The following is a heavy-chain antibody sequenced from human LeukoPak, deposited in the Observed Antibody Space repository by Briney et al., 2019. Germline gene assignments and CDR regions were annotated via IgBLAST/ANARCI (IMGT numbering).Heavy chain of an antibody. CDR3: AKDRSSSWYFDY. D-gene: IGHD6-13*01. Sequence: GGSLRLSCAASGFTFSSYAMSWVRQAPGKGLEWVSAISGSGGSTYYADSVKGRFTISRDNSRNTLYLQMNSLRGEDTAAYYCAKDRSSSWYFDYWGQGTLVTVSS. V-gene: IGHV3-23*01. CDR1: GFTFSSYA. J-gene: IGHJ4*02. CDR2: ISGSGGST.